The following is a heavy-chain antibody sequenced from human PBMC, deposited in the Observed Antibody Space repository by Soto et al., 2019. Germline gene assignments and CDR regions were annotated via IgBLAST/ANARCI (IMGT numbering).Heavy chain of an antibody. CDR3: ARVVEVGYFDWLLDY. V-gene: IGHV3-74*01. Sequence: GGSLRLSCAASGFTFSSYGMHWVRKAPGKGLVWVSRINSDGSSTSYADSVKGRFTISRDNAKNTLYLQMNSLRAEDTAVYYCARVVEVGYFDWLLDYWGQGTLVTVSS. D-gene: IGHD3-9*01. CDR2: INSDGSST. CDR1: GFTFSSYG. J-gene: IGHJ4*02.